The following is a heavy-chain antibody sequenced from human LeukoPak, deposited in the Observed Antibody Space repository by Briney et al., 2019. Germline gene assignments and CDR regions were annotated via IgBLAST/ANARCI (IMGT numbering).Heavy chain of an antibody. CDR3: ARGGFGELLFNY. J-gene: IGHJ4*02. D-gene: IGHD3-10*01. CDR2: IYCSGST. V-gene: IGHV4-59*01. Sequence: PSETLSLTCTVSGGSISSYYWSWIRQPPGKGLEWIGYIYCSGSTNYNPSLKSRVTISVDTSKNQFSLKLSSVAAADTAVYYCARGGFGELLFNYWGQGTLVTVSS. CDR1: GGSISSYY.